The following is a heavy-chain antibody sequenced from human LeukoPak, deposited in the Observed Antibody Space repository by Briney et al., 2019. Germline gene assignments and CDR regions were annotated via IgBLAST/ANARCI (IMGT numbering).Heavy chain of an antibody. Sequence: PGGSLRLSCAASGFTFSSYAMHWVRQAPGKGLEWVAVISYDGSNKYYADSVKGRFTISRDNSKNTLYLQMNSLRAEDTAVYYCAREGWNGEANWFDPWGQGTLVTVSS. CDR3: AREGWNGEANWFDP. CDR1: GFTFSSYA. J-gene: IGHJ5*02. CDR2: ISYDGSNK. D-gene: IGHD1-1*01. V-gene: IGHV3-30-3*01.